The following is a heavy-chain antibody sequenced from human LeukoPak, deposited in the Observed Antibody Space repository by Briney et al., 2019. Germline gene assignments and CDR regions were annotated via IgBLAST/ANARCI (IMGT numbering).Heavy chain of an antibody. CDR3: ARGTAAVYFDH. J-gene: IGHJ4*02. Sequence: RGSLRLSCAASGFSFSTSGMNWVRQAPGKGLEWVSYISSSSSTIYYADSVKGRFTISRDNAKNSLYLQMNSLRAEDTAVYYCARGTAAVYFDHWGQGILVTVSS. CDR1: GFSFSTSG. CDR2: ISSSSSTI. V-gene: IGHV3-48*04. D-gene: IGHD6-13*01.